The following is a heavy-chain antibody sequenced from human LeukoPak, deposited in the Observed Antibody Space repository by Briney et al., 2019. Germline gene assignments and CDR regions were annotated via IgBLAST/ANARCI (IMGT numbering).Heavy chain of an antibody. J-gene: IGHJ4*02. CDR3: ARDPIALGSSWYFDY. Sequence: PGGSLRLSCAASGFTFSSYAMSWVRQAPGKGLERVSAISGSGGSTYYADSVKGRFTISRDNSKNTLYLQMNSLRAEDTAVYYCARDPIALGSSWYFDYWGQGTLVTVSS. CDR1: GFTFSSYA. V-gene: IGHV3-23*01. CDR2: ISGSGGST. D-gene: IGHD6-13*01.